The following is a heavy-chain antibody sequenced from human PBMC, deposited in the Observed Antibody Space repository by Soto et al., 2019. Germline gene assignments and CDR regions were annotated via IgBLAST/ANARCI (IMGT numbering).Heavy chain of an antibody. D-gene: IGHD3-10*01. CDR3: ASDYTLRSYRFDY. CDR1: GGSISSSSYY. J-gene: IGHJ4*02. V-gene: IGHV4-39*07. CDR2: IYYSGGT. Sequence: PSETLSLTCTVSGGSISSSSYYWGWIRQPPGKGLEWIGSIYYSGGTYYSPSLKSRVTMSVDTSKNQFSLKLTSVTAADTAVYYCASDYTLRSYRFDYWGQGTLVTVSS.